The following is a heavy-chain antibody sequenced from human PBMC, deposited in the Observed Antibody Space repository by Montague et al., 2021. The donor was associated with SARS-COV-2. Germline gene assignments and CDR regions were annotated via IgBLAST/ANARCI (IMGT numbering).Heavy chain of an antibody. CDR1: GFIFGNYA. CDR2: ISSIGNT. CDR3: ATWKDIHFDH. J-gene: IGHJ4*02. D-gene: IGHD1-1*01. V-gene: IGHV3-23*01. Sequence: SLRLSCAASGFIFGNYAVSWVRQAPGKGLEWVSTISSIGNTHYTDAVTGRFTISRDNSKNSVYLRVDNLRADDTAVYYCATWKDIHFDHWGQGAPVTVSS.